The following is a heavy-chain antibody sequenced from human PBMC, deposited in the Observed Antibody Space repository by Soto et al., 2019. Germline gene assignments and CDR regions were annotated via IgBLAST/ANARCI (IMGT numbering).Heavy chain of an antibody. CDR1: GFTFSDYV. D-gene: IGHD1-1*01. J-gene: IGHJ6*02. CDR2: IGRGDDK. CDR3: AKDGTTGGQHYYVIDF. Sequence: GGSLRLSCEASGFTFSDYVMNWVRQGPGKGLEWVSTIGRGDDKYYADSVKGRFTISRDTSKNTLFLQMNSLRAEDTALYFCAKDGTTGGQHYYVIDFRAQGTTVPFS. V-gene: IGHV3-23*01.